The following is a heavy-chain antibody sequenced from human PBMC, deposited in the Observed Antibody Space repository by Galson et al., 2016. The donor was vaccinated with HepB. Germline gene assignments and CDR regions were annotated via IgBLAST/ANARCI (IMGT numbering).Heavy chain of an antibody. CDR3: ARDGDAYNFDY. CDR1: GFTFSRIA. J-gene: IGHJ4*02. CDR2: IKSDESWK. V-gene: IGHV3-74*01. Sequence: SLRLSCAASGFTFSRIAMHWVRQAPGKGLVWVSRIKSDESWKNYADSVKGRFTISRDNAKNTLYLQMNSLRAEDTAVYYCARDGDAYNFDYWGRGTLVTVSS. D-gene: IGHD5-24*01.